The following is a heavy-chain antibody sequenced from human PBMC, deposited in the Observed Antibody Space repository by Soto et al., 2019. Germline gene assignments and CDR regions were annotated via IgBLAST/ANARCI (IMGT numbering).Heavy chain of an antibody. CDR1: GFTLSSYS. Sequence: EVQLVESGGGLVKPGGSLRLSCAASGFTLSSYSMNWVRQAPGKGLEWVSSISSSSSYIYYADSVKGRFTISRDNAKNSLYLQMNSLRAEDTVVFYCAIDCGGEGAFDYWGQGTLVTVSS. J-gene: IGHJ4*02. CDR2: ISSSSSYI. CDR3: AIDCGGEGAFDY. V-gene: IGHV3-21*01. D-gene: IGHD2-21*01.